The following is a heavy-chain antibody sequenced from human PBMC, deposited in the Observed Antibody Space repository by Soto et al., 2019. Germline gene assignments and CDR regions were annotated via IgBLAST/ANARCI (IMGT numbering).Heavy chain of an antibody. CDR1: GFTFSSYG. CDR2: IWYDGSNK. Sequence: PGGSLRLSXAASGFTFSSYGMHWVRQAPGKGLEWVAVIWYDGSNKYYADSVKGRFTISRDNSKNTLYLQMNSLRAEDTAVYYCARGRRIVGATDFDYWGQGTLVTVSS. D-gene: IGHD1-26*01. J-gene: IGHJ4*02. CDR3: ARGRRIVGATDFDY. V-gene: IGHV3-33*01.